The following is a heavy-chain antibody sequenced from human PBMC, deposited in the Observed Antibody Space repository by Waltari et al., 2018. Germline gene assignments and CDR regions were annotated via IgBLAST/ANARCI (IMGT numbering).Heavy chain of an antibody. Sequence: QVQLVESGGGVVQPGRSLRLSCAASGFTFSSYAMHWVRQAPGKGLGWVAVISYDGSNNNYADSVKGRFTISRDNSKNTLYLQMNSLRAEDTAVYYCARDLAYDFWSGYYRVYGMDVWGQGTTVTVSS. V-gene: IGHV3-30*04. D-gene: IGHD3-3*01. CDR1: GFTFSSYA. J-gene: IGHJ6*02. CDR3: ARDLAYDFWSGYYRVYGMDV. CDR2: ISYDGSNN.